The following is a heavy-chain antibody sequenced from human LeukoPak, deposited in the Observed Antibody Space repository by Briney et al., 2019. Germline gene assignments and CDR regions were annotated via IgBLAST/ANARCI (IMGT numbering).Heavy chain of an antibody. CDR3: ARDLVFSDITGTSSSCSDY. Sequence: ASVKVSCKASGYTFTSYGISWVRQAPGQGLEWMGWISAYNGSTNYAQKLQGRVTMTTDTSTSTAYMELRSLRSDDTAVYYCARDLVFSDITGTSSSCSDYWGQGTLVTVSS. J-gene: IGHJ4*02. CDR1: GYTFTSYG. D-gene: IGHD1-7*01. V-gene: IGHV1-18*01. CDR2: ISAYNGST.